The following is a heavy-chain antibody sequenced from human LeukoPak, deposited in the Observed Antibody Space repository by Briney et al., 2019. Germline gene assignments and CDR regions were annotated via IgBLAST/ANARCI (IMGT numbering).Heavy chain of an antibody. Sequence: SETLSLTCTVSGGSTSSSYWSWIRPPPGKGLEWIGYIYYSGTTNYNPSLKSRLTISVDTSKNQFSLKLSSVTAADTAVYYCARRGYCSGGTCLTFDLWGQGTLVTVSS. J-gene: IGHJ4*02. V-gene: IGHV4-59*08. CDR3: ARRGYCSGGTCLTFDL. CDR2: IYYSGTT. CDR1: GGSTSSSY. D-gene: IGHD2-15*01.